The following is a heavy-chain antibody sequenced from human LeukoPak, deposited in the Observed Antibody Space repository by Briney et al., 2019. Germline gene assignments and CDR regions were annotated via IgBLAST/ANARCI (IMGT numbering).Heavy chain of an antibody. CDR3: ARQPKTYYDSSGSQYFDY. CDR2: TYYSGST. D-gene: IGHD3-22*01. CDR1: GVSISSSSYY. V-gene: IGHV4-39*01. Sequence: SETLSLTCTASGVSISSSSYYWGWIRQPPGKGLEWIVSTYYSGSTYYNPSLKSRVTISVDTSKNQFSLKLSSVTAADTAVYYCARQPKTYYDSSGSQYFDYWGQGTLVTVSS. J-gene: IGHJ4*02.